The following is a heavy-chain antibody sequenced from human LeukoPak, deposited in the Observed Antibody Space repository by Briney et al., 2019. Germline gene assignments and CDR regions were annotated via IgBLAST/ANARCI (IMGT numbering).Heavy chain of an antibody. D-gene: IGHD6-19*01. CDR2: LNTDGRTT. CDR3: ATSWSSGPYYFDH. Sequence: GGSLRLSCAASGFTFSSYWMHWVRQGPGKGLVWVSRLNTDGRTTNYADSVKGRFTISRDSAKNTLYLQMNGLRAEDTAVYYCATSWSSGPYYFDHWGQGTLVTVSS. J-gene: IGHJ4*02. V-gene: IGHV3-74*01. CDR1: GFTFSSYW.